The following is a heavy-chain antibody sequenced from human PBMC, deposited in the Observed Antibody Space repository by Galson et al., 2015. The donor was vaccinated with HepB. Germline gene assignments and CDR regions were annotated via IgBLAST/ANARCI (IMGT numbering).Heavy chain of an antibody. CDR3: ARDSAGITMIY. Sequence: SVKVSCKASGYNFATYYIHWVRQAPGHGLEWMGVINPSDGRTTYAQKLQGRVAMTRDTSSSTVYMDLSSLRSEDTAVYYCARDSAGITMIYWGQGTLVTVSS. D-gene: IGHD3-22*01. CDR2: INPSDGRT. CDR1: GYNFATYY. J-gene: IGHJ4*02. V-gene: IGHV1-46*04.